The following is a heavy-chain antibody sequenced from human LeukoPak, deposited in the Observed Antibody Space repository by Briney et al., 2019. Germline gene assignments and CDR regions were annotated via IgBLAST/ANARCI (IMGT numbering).Heavy chain of an antibody. CDR1: GFTFSSYA. CDR2: ISYDGSNK. D-gene: IGHD6-19*01. Sequence: GRSLRLSCAASGFTFSSYAMHWVRQAPGKGLEWVAVISYDGSNKYYADSVKGRFTISRDNSKNTLYLQMNSLRAEDTAVYYCAKDEGSYSSGWYNGNFDYWGQGTLVTVSS. J-gene: IGHJ4*02. V-gene: IGHV3-30*04. CDR3: AKDEGSYSSGWYNGNFDY.